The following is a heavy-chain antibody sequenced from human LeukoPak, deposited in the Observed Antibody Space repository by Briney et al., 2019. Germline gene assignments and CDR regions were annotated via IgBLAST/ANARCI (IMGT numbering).Heavy chain of an antibody. J-gene: IGHJ4*02. V-gene: IGHV3-21*01. CDR1: GFTFDGYA. Sequence: GRSLRLSCAASGFTFDGYAMYWVRQAPGKGLEWVSSIGTSSNNIYYTDSVKGRFTISRDNAKNSLYLQVDSLRVEDTAVYFCASGTVGNYALDYWGQGTLVTVSS. CDR2: IGTSSNNI. CDR3: ASGTVGNYALDY. D-gene: IGHD1-7*01.